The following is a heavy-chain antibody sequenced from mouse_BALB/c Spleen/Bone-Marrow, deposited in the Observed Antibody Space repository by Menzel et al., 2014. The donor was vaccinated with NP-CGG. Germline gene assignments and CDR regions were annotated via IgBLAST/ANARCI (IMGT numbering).Heavy chain of an antibody. Sequence: QVQLKESGPELVRPGASVKMSCKASGYTFTSYWTHWVKQRPGQGLERIGMIDPSNSETRLTQKFRDKATLNVDKSSNTAYMQLSSLTSEDSAVYYCARLDGNYRNYFDYWGQGTPLTVSS. J-gene: IGHJ2*01. V-gene: IGHV1S127*01. D-gene: IGHD2-1*01. CDR1: GYTFTSYW. CDR2: IDPSNSET. CDR3: ARLDGNYRNYFDY.